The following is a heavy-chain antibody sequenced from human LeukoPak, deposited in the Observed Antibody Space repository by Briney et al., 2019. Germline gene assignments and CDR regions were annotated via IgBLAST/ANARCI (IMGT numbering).Heavy chain of an antibody. CDR2: IYDSGTT. J-gene: IGHJ4*02. V-gene: IGHV4-31*03. CDR1: GGSISNGGYY. CDR3: ARGGDRRGFDY. Sequence: SQTLSLTCSVSGGSISNGGYYWSWIRQHPGKGLEWIGYIYDSGTTYYDPALQSRVTISVDTSDNQFSLKLRSLTAADTAVYYCARGGDRRGFDYWGQGTLVTVSS. D-gene: IGHD1-14*01.